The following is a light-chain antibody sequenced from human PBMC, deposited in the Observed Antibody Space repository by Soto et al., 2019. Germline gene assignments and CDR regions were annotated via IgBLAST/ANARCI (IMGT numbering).Light chain of an antibody. CDR2: SNS. CDR3: AAWDDSLNGHYV. Sequence: QSVLTQPPSASGTPGQRVTISCSGSSSNIGSNTVNWYQQLPGTAPKLLIYSNSQRPSGVPDRFSGSKSGTSASLAISGLQSEDDADYYCAAWDDSLNGHYVFATGTKLTVL. CDR1: SSNIGSNT. J-gene: IGLJ1*01. V-gene: IGLV1-44*01.